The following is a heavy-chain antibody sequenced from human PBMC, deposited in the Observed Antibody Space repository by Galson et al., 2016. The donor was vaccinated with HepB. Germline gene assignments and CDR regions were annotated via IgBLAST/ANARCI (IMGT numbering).Heavy chain of an antibody. Sequence: SLRLSCAASGFTFSSYAIHWVRQAPGQGLEWATVISYDGNNKYYADSVKCRFSISRDNSKNTLYLQMNSLRGEDTAVYYCARVTHSEYDSAWAPRDAFDIWGQGTMVTVSS. CDR3: ARVTHSEYDSAWAPRDAFDI. J-gene: IGHJ3*02. CDR2: ISYDGNNK. V-gene: IGHV3-30-3*01. CDR1: GFTFSSYA. D-gene: IGHD5-12*01.